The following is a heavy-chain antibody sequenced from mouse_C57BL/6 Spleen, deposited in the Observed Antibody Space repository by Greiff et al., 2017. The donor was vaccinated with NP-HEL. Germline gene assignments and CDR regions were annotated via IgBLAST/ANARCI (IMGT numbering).Heavy chain of an antibody. J-gene: IGHJ2*01. V-gene: IGHV1-62-2*01. Sequence: QVQLQQSGAELVKPGASVKLSCKASGYTFTEYTIHWVKQRSGQGLEWIGWFYPGSGSIKYNEKFKDKATLTADKSSSTVYMELSRLTSEDSAVYFCARREGGPLLTGYYFDYWGQGTTLTVSS. CDR2: FYPGSGSI. D-gene: IGHD4-1*01. CDR1: GYTFTEYT. CDR3: ARREGGPLLTGYYFDY.